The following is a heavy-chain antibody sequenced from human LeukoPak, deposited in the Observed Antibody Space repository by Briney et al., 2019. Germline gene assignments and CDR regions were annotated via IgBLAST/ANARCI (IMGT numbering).Heavy chain of an antibody. CDR2: INPSGGST. V-gene: IGHV1-46*01. J-gene: IGHJ4*02. CDR3: AREGEVIVTDNLFY. D-gene: IGHD2-21*01. Sequence: ASVKVSCKASGYTFTSYYMHWVRQAPGQGLEWMGIINPSGGSTTYAQMFQGRVTMTRNTSTRTVYMELSSLRSEDTAAYYCAREGEVIVTDNLFYWGQGTLVTVSS. CDR1: GYTFTSYY.